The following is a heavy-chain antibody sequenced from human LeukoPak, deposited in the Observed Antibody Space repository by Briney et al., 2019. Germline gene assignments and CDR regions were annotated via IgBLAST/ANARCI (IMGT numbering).Heavy chain of an antibody. CDR1: GYTFTNYG. CDR2: ISAYNGNT. Sequence: ASVKVSCKASGYTFTNYGISWVRQAPGQGLEWMGWISAYNGNTNYAQKLQGRVTVTTDTSTSTAYMELRSLRSDDTAVYYCARVKVSTVTMVRGVTQPNWFDPWGQGTLVTVSS. J-gene: IGHJ5*02. D-gene: IGHD3-10*01. V-gene: IGHV1-18*01. CDR3: ARVKVSTVTMVRGVTQPNWFDP.